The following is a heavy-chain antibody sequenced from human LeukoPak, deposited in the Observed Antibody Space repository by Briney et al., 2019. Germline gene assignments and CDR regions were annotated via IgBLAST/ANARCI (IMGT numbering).Heavy chain of an antibody. CDR3: SRDSLYSRGTDGFDP. Sequence: ASVRVSCKASGYTFTNYGISWVRQAPGQGLEWMGWISGYNGSTNYVQKLQGRVTMTTDTSTSTAYMELRSLRSDDTAVYYCSRDSLYSRGTDGFDPWGQGTLVTVSS. CDR2: ISGYNGST. V-gene: IGHV1-18*04. D-gene: IGHD6-19*01. J-gene: IGHJ5*02. CDR1: GYTFTNYG.